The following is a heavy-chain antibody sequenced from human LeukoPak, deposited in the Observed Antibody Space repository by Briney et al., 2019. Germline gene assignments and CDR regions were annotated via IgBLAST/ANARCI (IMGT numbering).Heavy chain of an antibody. D-gene: IGHD3-10*01. CDR1: AGSISSTTYY. Sequence: PSETLSLTCSVSAGSISSTTYYWAWIRQPPGKGLEWVGSVHHSGYTYYNPSLRSRVIISLDTSKNQFSLNLTSVTAADTAVYYCARERHYHGGNIFDIWGQGTLVTVS. V-gene: IGHV4-39*07. J-gene: IGHJ3*02. CDR3: ARERHYHGGNIFDI. CDR2: VHHSGYT.